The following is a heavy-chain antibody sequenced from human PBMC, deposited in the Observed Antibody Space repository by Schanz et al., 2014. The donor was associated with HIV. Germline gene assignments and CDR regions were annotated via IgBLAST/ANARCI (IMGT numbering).Heavy chain of an antibody. Sequence: EVRLVESGGGLVQSGGSLRLSCAASGFSFSNFWVTWVRQAPGKRLEWVANIKQDESEKYYADSVKGRFTISRDNAKNSLYLQMNSLRAEDTAVYYCAKPEYDSRGNSQSHFDYWGQGTLVTVSS. CDR1: GFSFSNFW. D-gene: IGHD3-22*01. V-gene: IGHV3-7*01. J-gene: IGHJ4*02. CDR2: IKQDESEK. CDR3: AKPEYDSRGNSQSHFDY.